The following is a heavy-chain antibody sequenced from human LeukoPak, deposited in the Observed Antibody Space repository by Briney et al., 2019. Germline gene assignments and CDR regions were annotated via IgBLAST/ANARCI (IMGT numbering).Heavy chain of an antibody. V-gene: IGHV4-34*01. CDR2: INHSGST. D-gene: IGHD4-11*01. Sequence: SETLSLTCAVYGGSFSGYYWSWIRQPPGKGLEWIGEINHSGSTNYNPSLKSRVTISVDTSKNQFSLKLSSVTAADTAVYYCVRSEIDDYSRYWGRGMLVIVSS. CDR1: GGSFSGYY. J-gene: IGHJ4*02. CDR3: VRSEIDDYSRY.